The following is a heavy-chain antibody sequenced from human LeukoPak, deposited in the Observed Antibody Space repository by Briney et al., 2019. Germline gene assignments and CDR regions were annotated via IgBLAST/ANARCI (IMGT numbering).Heavy chain of an antibody. CDR1: GFTFSSYE. Sequence: GGSLRLSCAASGFTFSSYEMNWVRQAPGKGLEWVSYISSSGTTISYADSVKGRFTISRDNPKNSLYLQMNSLRAEDTAVYYCARAGEHFDYWGQGTLVTVSS. J-gene: IGHJ4*02. V-gene: IGHV3-48*03. CDR2: ISSSGTTI. CDR3: ARAGEHFDY.